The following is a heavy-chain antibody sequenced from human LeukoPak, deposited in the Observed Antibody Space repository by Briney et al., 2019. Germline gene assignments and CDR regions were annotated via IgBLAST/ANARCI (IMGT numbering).Heavy chain of an antibody. D-gene: IGHD3-22*01. CDR3: ARHRGYPYYFDY. CDR1: GASISSFY. J-gene: IGHJ4*02. Sequence: PSETLSLTCTVSGASISSFYWTWIRQPPGKGLEWIGSIFYSGSTYYNPSLKSRVTISVDTSKTQFSLKLSSVTVADTAVYYCARHRGYPYYFDYWGQGTLVTVSS. CDR2: IFYSGST. V-gene: IGHV4-39*01.